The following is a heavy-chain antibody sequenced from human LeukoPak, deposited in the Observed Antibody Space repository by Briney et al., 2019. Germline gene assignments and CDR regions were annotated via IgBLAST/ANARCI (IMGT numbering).Heavy chain of an antibody. D-gene: IGHD2-2*01. CDR1: GGSFSGYY. Sequence: KTSETLSLTCAVYGGSFSGYYWSWIRQAPGKGLEWIGEINHSGSTNYNPSLKSRVTISVDTSKNQFSLKLSSVTAADTAVYYCARGPDIVVVPAAVFDYWGQGTLVTVSS. CDR2: INHSGST. CDR3: ARGPDIVVVPAAVFDY. V-gene: IGHV4-34*01. J-gene: IGHJ4*02.